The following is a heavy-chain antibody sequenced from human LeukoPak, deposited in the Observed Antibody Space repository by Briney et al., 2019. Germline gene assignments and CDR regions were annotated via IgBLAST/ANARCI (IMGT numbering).Heavy chain of an antibody. Sequence: ASVKVSCKASGYTFTGYYMHWVRQAPGQGLEWMGWINPNSGGTNYAQKFQGRVTMTRDTSISTAYMELSRLRSDDTAVYYCAREYCSSTSCYLGWFDPGGQGTLVTVSS. CDR3: AREYCSSTSCYLGWFDP. V-gene: IGHV1-2*02. J-gene: IGHJ5*02. CDR2: INPNSGGT. D-gene: IGHD2-2*01. CDR1: GYTFTGYY.